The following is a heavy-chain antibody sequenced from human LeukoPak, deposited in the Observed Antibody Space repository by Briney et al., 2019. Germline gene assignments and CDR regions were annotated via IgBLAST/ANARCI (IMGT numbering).Heavy chain of an antibody. CDR1: GFTVSSNY. V-gene: IGHV3-23*01. J-gene: IGHJ4*02. CDR2: LSGSGDSS. D-gene: IGHD1-14*01. CDR3: ARDGILDY. Sequence: GGSLRLSCAASGFTVSSNYMSWVRQAPGKGLEWLSVLSGSGDSSYYADSVKGRFTIFRDNSKKTLFLQMNSLRAEDTAVYYCARDGILDYWGQGTLVTVSS.